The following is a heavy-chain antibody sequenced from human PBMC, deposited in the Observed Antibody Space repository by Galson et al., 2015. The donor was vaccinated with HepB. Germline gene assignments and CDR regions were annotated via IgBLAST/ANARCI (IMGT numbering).Heavy chain of an antibody. D-gene: IGHD3-16*01. J-gene: IGHJ4*02. CDR1: GFTFSSFE. Sequence: SLRLSCAVSGFTFSSFEMDWVRQVPGKGLEWVSYISASGDTTYYSDSVKGRFTISRDNTKNSLYLQMNSLIVDDTAVYYCTRDGLGWRGHEDYWGRGIPVTVSS. CDR2: ISASGDTT. CDR3: TRDGLGWRGHEDY. V-gene: IGHV3-48*03.